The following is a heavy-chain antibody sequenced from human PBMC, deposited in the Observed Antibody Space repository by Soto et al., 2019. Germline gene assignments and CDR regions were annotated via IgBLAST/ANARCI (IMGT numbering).Heavy chain of an antibody. D-gene: IGHD4-17*01. CDR3: ANSAVTTQYYFDY. CDR2: VKTDGTTA. V-gene: IGHV3-74*01. CDR1: GFIFNDYW. Sequence: GGSLRLSCAASGFIFNDYWIHWFRQAPGKGLEWVSRVKTDGTTANYADFVKGRFTISRDNAKNTVYLQLYSLRAEDTAVYYCANSAVTTQYYFDYWGQGTLVTVSS. J-gene: IGHJ4*02.